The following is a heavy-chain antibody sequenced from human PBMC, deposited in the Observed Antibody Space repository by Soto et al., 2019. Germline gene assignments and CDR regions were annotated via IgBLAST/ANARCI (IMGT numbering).Heavy chain of an antibody. CDR1: GGSVSSGSYY. Sequence: SETLSLTCTVSGGSVSSGSYYWSWIRQPPGKGLEWIGYIYYSGSTNYNTSLKSRVTISVDTSKNQFSLKLSFVSAADTAVYYCARDRGSYFPSAFDIWGQGTMVT. CDR2: IYYSGST. J-gene: IGHJ3*02. V-gene: IGHV4-61*01. D-gene: IGHD1-26*01. CDR3: ARDRGSYFPSAFDI.